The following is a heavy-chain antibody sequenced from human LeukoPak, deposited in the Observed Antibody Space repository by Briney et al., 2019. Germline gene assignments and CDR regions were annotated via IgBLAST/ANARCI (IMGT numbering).Heavy chain of an antibody. J-gene: IGHJ6*02. CDR3: ARDLVVAATYYYGMDV. Sequence: ASVKVSCKASGYTFTGYYMHWVRQAPGQGLEWMGWINPNSGGTNYAQKLQGRVTMTRDTSISTAYMELSRLRSDDTAVYYCARDLVVAATYYYGMDVWGQGTTVTVSS. CDR1: GYTFTGYY. V-gene: IGHV1-2*02. CDR2: INPNSGGT. D-gene: IGHD2-15*01.